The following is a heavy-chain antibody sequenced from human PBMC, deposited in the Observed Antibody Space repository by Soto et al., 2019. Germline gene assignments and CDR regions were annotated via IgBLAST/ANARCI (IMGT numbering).Heavy chain of an antibody. Sequence: PSETLSLTCAVYGGSFSGYYWSWIRQPPGKGLEWIGEINHSGSTNYNPSLKSRVTISVDTSKNQFSLKLSSVTAADTAVYYCARGGQQLDGRWIDPWGQGTLVTVSS. D-gene: IGHD6-13*01. V-gene: IGHV4-34*01. CDR1: GGSFSGYY. J-gene: IGHJ5*02. CDR3: ARGGQQLDGRWIDP. CDR2: INHSGST.